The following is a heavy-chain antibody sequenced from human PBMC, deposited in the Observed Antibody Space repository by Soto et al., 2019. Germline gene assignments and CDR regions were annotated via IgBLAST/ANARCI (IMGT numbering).Heavy chain of an antibody. J-gene: IGHJ4*02. CDR2: IRSNSDGGTP. CDR3: TADGAIQKWSPADY. Sequence: GGSLRLSCTASGFIFSDAWMSWIRQAPGGGLEWIARIRSNSDGGTPDYAAPVKGRFSISRDDSKKMLYLQMDSLKSEDTAVYYCTADGAIQKWSPADYWGQGTLVTVSS. CDR1: GFIFSDAW. D-gene: IGHD2-15*01. V-gene: IGHV3-15*01.